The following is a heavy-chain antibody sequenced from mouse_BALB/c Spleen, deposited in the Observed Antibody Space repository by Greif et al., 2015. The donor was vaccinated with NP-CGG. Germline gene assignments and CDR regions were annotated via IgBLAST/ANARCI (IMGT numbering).Heavy chain of an antibody. V-gene: IGHV1-84*02. CDR1: SYTFTDYY. J-gene: IGHJ4*01. CDR3: ARRTGTEAMDY. CDR2: IYPGSGNT. D-gene: IGHD4-1*01. Sequence: LVESGPELVKPGASVKISCKASSYTFTDYYINWVKQKPGQGLEWIGWIYPGSGNTKYNEKFKGKATLTVDTSSSTAYMQLSSLTSEDTAVYFCARRTGTEAMDYWGQGTSVTVSS.